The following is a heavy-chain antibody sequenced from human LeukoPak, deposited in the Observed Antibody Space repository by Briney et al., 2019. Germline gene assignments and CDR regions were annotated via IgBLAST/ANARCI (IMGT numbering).Heavy chain of an antibody. Sequence: PSETLSLTCTASGGSISSSSYYWGWIRQPPGKGLERIVSINYSGSTYYNSSLKSRVTISVDTSKSQFSLKLTSVTAADTAVYYCARDRDGYGGENYFDYWGPGTLVTVSS. CDR1: GGSISSSSYY. CDR3: ARDRDGYGGENYFDY. CDR2: INYSGST. V-gene: IGHV4-39*07. D-gene: IGHD2-21*02. J-gene: IGHJ4*02.